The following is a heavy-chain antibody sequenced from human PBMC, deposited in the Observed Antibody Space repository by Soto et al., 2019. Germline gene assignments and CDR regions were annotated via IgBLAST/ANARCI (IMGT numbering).Heavy chain of an antibody. CDR2: INPNTSAT. CDR1: GYIFTGYF. CDR3: PRITWGRDHSYGTHV. J-gene: IGHJ6*02. Sequence: ASVKVSCRASGYIFTGYFIQWLRQAPGQGLEWTGWINPNTSATNYAQKFQGRVTMTRDTSLGTAYMELTSLRPDDTALYYCPRITWGRDHSYGTHVRGPGTTGTVYS. V-gene: IGHV1-2*02. D-gene: IGHD1-26*01.